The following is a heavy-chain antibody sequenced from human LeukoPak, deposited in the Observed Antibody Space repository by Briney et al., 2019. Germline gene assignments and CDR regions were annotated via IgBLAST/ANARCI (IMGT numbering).Heavy chain of an antibody. D-gene: IGHD5-12*01. V-gene: IGHV3-33*01. CDR3: ARAPQRGHTLDY. CDR2: IWYDGSNK. J-gene: IGHJ4*02. Sequence: SGGSLRLSCAASGFTFSSYGMHWVCQAPGKGLEWVAVIWYDGSNKYYADSVKGRFTISRDNSKNTLYLQMNSLRAEDTAVYYCARAPQRGHTLDYWGQGTLVTVSS. CDR1: GFTFSSYG.